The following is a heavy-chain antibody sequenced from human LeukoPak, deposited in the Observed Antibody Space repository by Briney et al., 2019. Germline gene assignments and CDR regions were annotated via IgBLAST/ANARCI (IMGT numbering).Heavy chain of an antibody. Sequence: PGGSLRLSCAASVYSSSRYAMSWVRQAPGKGLEWVSGISSTGGSTYYADSVKGRFTISRDNSKNTLYLQMNSLTAEDTAVYYCARGYCSFDPWGQGTLVTVSS. D-gene: IGHD6-19*01. J-gene: IGHJ5*02. CDR3: ARGYCSFDP. CDR1: VYSSSRYA. CDR2: ISSTGGST. V-gene: IGHV3-23*01.